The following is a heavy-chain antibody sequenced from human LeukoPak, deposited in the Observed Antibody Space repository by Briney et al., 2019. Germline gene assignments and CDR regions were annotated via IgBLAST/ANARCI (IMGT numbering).Heavy chain of an antibody. Sequence: GASVKVSCKASGYTFTGYYMHWVRQAPGQGLEWMGWINPNSGGTNYAQKFQGRFTMTRDTSISTAYMELSRLRSDDTAVYYCARDPTRIVVVPAAPDYWGQGTLVTVSS. CDR2: INPNSGGT. CDR1: GYTFTGYY. V-gene: IGHV1-2*02. J-gene: IGHJ4*02. D-gene: IGHD2-2*01. CDR3: ARDPTRIVVVPAAPDY.